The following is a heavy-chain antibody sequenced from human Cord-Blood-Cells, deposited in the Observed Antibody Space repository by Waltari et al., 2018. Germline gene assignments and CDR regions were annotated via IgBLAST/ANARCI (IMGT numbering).Heavy chain of an antibody. D-gene: IGHD3-10*01. CDR2: IKSKTDGGTT. J-gene: IGHJ4*02. CDR1: GFTFSNAW. V-gene: IGHV3-15*01. Sequence: EVQLVESGGGLVKPGGSLRLSCAASGFTFSNAWMSWVRQARGKGLGWVGRIKSKTDGGTTDYAAPVKGRFTISRDDSKNTLYLQMNSLKTEDTAVYYCTTDPSDGSGSYWGQGTLVTVSS. CDR3: TTDPSDGSGSY.